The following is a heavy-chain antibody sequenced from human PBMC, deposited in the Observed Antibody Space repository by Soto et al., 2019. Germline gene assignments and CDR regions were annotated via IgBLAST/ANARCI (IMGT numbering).Heavy chain of an antibody. Sequence: VGSLRLSFAASGFPFSSTDMTWVRQAPGKGLDWVSTIDGSGGTTYYADSVKGRFTISRDNSMSTVYLQMNSLRADDTPLYYCAKNSGWFNTWGQGALVTVSS. CDR2: IDGSGGTT. D-gene: IGHD3-10*01. V-gene: IGHV3-23*01. J-gene: IGHJ5*02. CDR1: GFPFSSTD. CDR3: AKNSGWFNT.